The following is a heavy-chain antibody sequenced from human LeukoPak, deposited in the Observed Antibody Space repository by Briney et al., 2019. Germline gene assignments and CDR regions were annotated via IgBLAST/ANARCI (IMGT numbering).Heavy chain of an antibody. CDR1: GGSISSYY. Sequence: PSETLSLTCTVSGGSISSYYWSWIRQPPGKGLEWIGYIYYSGSTNYNPSLKSRVTMSVDTSKNQFSLNLCSVTAADTAVYYCARFSSIAAAFDYWGLGTLVTVSS. CDR2: IYYSGST. J-gene: IGHJ4*02. D-gene: IGHD6-13*01. V-gene: IGHV4-59*12. CDR3: ARFSSIAAAFDY.